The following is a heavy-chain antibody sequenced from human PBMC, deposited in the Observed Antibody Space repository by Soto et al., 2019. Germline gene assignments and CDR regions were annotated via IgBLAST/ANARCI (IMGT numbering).Heavy chain of an antibody. V-gene: IGHV3-30-3*01. CDR2: ISYDGSNK. J-gene: IGHJ4*02. Sequence: PGWSLRLSCAAYGFTFSSYAMHWVRQAPGKGLEWVAVISYDGSNKYYTDSMKGRFTISRDNSKNTVSLQINSLRDEDTAVYYCARDPELDRSAGSGYVLTGYFDDGGQGSIVTVSA. CDR1: GFTFSSYA. CDR3: ARDPELDRSAGSGYVLTGYFDD. D-gene: IGHD2-15*01.